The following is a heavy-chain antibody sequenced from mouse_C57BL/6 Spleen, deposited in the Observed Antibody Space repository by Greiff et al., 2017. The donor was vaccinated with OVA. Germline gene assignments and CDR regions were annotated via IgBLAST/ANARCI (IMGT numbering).Heavy chain of an antibody. J-gene: IGHJ3*01. CDR3: ARDGVRRAYFAY. D-gene: IGHD2-14*01. V-gene: IGHV7-1*01. CDR1: GFTFSDFY. CDR2: SRNKANDYTS. Sequence: EVKLVESGGGLVQSGRSLRLSCATSGFTFSDFYMEWVRQAPGKGLEWIAASRNKANDYTSEYSAPVKGRFIVSRDTSQNILYLQVNALRAEDTAIYYCARDGVRRAYFAYWGQGTLVTVSA.